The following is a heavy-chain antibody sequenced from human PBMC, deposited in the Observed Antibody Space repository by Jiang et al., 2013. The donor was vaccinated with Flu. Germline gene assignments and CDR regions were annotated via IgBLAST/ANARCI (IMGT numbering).Heavy chain of an antibody. V-gene: IGHV1-69*04. CDR2: IIPILGIA. D-gene: IGHD3-22*01. J-gene: IGHJ4*02. Sequence: CKASGGTFSSYAISWVRQAPGQGLEWMGRIIPILGIANYAQKFQGRVTITADKSTSTAYMELSSLRSEDTAVYYCASWDDSSGYYYFGYWGRGTLVTVSS. CDR1: GGTFSSYA. CDR3: ASWDDSSGYYYFGY.